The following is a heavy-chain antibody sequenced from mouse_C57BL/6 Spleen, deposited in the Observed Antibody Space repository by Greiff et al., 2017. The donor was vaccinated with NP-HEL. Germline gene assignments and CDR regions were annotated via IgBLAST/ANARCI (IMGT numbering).Heavy chain of an antibody. J-gene: IGHJ3*01. CDR3: ARGGSNWVFAY. V-gene: IGHV1-80*01. D-gene: IGHD4-1*01. CDR1: GYAFSSYW. CDR2: IYPGDGDT. Sequence: QVHVKQSGAELVKPGASVKISCKASGYAFSSYWMNWVKQRPGKGLEWIGQIYPGDGDTNYNGKFKGKATLTADKSSSTAYMQLSSLTSEDSAVYFCARGGSNWVFAYWGQGTLVTVSA.